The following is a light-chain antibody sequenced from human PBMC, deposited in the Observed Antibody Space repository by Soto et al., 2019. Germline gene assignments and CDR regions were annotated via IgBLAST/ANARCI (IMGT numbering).Light chain of an antibody. CDR2: GTS. Sequence: IVLTQSPGTVSLSPGERATLSCRASETIGRAYFAWYQHRPGRTPRLVLSGTSNRAAGIPDRFGGSGSGADFPLTISGVEPEDSAVYYCHQYATSPFTFGQGTKLEIK. J-gene: IGKJ2*01. CDR3: HQYATSPFT. CDR1: ETIGRAY. V-gene: IGKV3-20*01.